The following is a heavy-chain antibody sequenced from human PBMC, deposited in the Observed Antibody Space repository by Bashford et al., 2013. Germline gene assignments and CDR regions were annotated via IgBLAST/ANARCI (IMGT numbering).Heavy chain of an antibody. D-gene: IGHD3-10*01. V-gene: IGHV4-31*03. J-gene: IGHJ6*02. CDR2: SITLEH. CDR3: ASLTTIRGVTLYYAMDV. Sequence: LSPHLHLSPVAPSSSGFSYWSWIRQHPPEGPGSGLGTSITLEHLLQPVLKSRVTISIDTSKNQFSLRLSSVTAADTAVYYCASLTTIRGVTLYYAMDVWGQGTPVTVSS. CDR1: VAPSSSGFSY.